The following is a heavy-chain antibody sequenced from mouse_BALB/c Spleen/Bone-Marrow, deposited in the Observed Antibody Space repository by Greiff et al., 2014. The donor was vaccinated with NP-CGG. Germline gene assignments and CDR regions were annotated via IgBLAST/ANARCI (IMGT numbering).Heavy chain of an antibody. V-gene: IGHV1S81*02. CDR2: INPRSGRT. CDR1: GYTFTGYW. Sequence: VQLQQSGAELVKPGASVKLSCKASGYTFTGYWMYWVIQRPGQGLEWIGEINPRSGRTNYNEKFKSRATLTVDKSSSTAYMQLSSLTSEDSAVYYCARGLYGAMDYWGQGTSVTASS. D-gene: IGHD1-1*01. J-gene: IGHJ4*01. CDR3: ARGLYGAMDY.